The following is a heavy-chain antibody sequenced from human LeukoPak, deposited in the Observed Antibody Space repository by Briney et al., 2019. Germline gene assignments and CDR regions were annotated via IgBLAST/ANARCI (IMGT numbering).Heavy chain of an antibody. V-gene: IGHV1-18*01. Sequence: ASVKVSCKASGYTFTSYGISWVRQAPGQGLEWMGWISAYNGNTNYAQKLQGRVTMTTDTSTSTAYMELRSLRSDDTAVYYCARDKGSGSYYIQHYYYGMDVWGQGTTVTVSS. CDR1: GYTFTSYG. CDR3: ARDKGSGSYYIQHYYYGMDV. CDR2: ISAYNGNT. D-gene: IGHD3-10*01. J-gene: IGHJ6*02.